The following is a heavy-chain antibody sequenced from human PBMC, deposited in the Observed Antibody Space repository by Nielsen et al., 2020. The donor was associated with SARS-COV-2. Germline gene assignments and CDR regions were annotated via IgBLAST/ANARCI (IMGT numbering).Heavy chain of an antibody. CDR2: ISWNSGSI. CDR1: GFRFDDYA. J-gene: IGHJ4*02. V-gene: IGHV3-9*01. CDR3: AKDPSDGYSSSWYFDY. Sequence: GGSLRLSCAASGFRFDDYAMHWVRQAPGKGLEWVSGISWNSGSIAYADSVKGRFTISRDNAKSSLYLQMNSLRAEDTALYYCAKDPSDGYSSSWYFDYWGQGTLVTVSS. D-gene: IGHD6-13*01.